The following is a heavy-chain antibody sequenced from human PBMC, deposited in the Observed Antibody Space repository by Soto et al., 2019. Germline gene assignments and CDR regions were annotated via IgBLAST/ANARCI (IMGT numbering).Heavy chain of an antibody. D-gene: IGHD3-10*01. CDR3: ARLGGSGSYPRSDT. J-gene: IGHJ5*02. CDR2: IIPIFGTA. Sequence: SVKVSCKASGGTFSSYAISWVRQAPGQGLEWMGGIIPIFGTANYAQKFQGRVTITADESTSTAYVELSSLRSEDTAVYYCARLGGSGSYPRSDTWGQGTLVTVYS. CDR1: GGTFSSYA. V-gene: IGHV1-69*13.